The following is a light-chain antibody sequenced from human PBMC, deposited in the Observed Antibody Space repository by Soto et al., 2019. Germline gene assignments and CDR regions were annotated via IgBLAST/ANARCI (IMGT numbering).Light chain of an antibody. J-gene: IGLJ1*01. CDR3: QSYDSSLRGAV. Sequence: QSVLTQPPSVSGPPGQGVTIFCTGSSSNIGAGYGVNWYQQLPGSAPKLLIYGSGNRPSGVPDRFSGSKSGTSASLAITGLQAEDEADYYCQSYDSSLRGAVFGAGTKVTVL. CDR1: SSNIGAGYG. V-gene: IGLV1-40*01. CDR2: GSG.